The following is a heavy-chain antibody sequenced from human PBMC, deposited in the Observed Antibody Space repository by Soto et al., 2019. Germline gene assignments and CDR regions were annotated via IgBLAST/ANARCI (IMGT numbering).Heavy chain of an antibody. CDR2: ISSSGTII. J-gene: IGHJ4*02. CDR1: GFIFTSYA. CDR3: ASFSRMTDGYY. Sequence: EVHLVESGGGLVQPGESLRLSCAASGFIFTSYAINWVRQAPGKGLEWVSYISSSGTIIYYADSVKGRFTISRDNAKNSLYLQMNSRRAEDTAVYYCASFSRMTDGYYWGQGTLVTVSS. D-gene: IGHD4-17*01. V-gene: IGHV3-48*01.